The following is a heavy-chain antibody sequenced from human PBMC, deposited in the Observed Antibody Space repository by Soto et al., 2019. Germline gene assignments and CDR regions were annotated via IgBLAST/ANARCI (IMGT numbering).Heavy chain of an antibody. CDR2: INPNSGGT. J-gene: IGHJ4*02. CDR3: AKDLGYCSGGSCYTPVIAVAAFDY. D-gene: IGHD2-15*01. V-gene: IGHV1-2*02. CDR1: GYTFTGYN. Sequence: GASVKVSCKASGYTFTGYNMHWVLQAPGEGLEWMGWINPNSGGTNYAQKFQGRVTMTRDTSISTAYMELSRLRSDDTAVYYCAKDLGYCSGGSCYTPVIAVAAFDYWGQGTLVTVSS.